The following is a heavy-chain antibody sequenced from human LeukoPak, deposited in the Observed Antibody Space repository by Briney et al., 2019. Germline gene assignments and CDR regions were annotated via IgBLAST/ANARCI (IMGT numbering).Heavy chain of an antibody. D-gene: IGHD3-10*01. CDR2: ITYDGITT. V-gene: IGHV3-30*18. Sequence: PGGSLRLSCAASGFTLSSCGMHWVRQAPGKGLEWVAVITYDGITTYFDDSVKGRFTITRDTSKSMLYLQMKSLRPEDTAVYYCVKEQSSGNYRTADSWGQGALVTVSS. CDR1: GFTLSSCG. J-gene: IGHJ5*01. CDR3: VKEQSSGNYRTADS.